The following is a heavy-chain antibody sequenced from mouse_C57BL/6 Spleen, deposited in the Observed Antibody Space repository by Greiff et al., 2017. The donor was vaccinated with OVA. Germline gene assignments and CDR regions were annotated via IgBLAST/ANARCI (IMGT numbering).Heavy chain of an antibody. CDR2: ISSGSSTI. V-gene: IGHV5-17*01. Sequence: EVKLVESGGGLVKPGGSLKLSCAASGFTFSDYGMHWVRQAPEKGLEWVAYISSGSSTIYYADTVKGRFTISRDNAKNTLFLQMTSVRSEDTAMYYCARSYDYFDYWGQGTTLTVSS. D-gene: IGHD1-1*01. CDR3: ARSYDYFDY. J-gene: IGHJ2*01. CDR1: GFTFSDYG.